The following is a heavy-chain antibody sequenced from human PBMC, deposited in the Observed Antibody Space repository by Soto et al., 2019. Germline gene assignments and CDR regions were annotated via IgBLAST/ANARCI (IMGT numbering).Heavy chain of an antibody. Sequence: SETLSLTCTVSGGSVSSGSYYWSWIRQPPGKGLEWIGYIYYSGSTNYNPSLKSRVTISVDTSKNQFSLKLSSVTAADTAVYYCARGKDGSGYAGYRNSGQGTLVTVSS. D-gene: IGHD5-12*01. CDR3: ARGKDGSGYAGYRN. CDR2: IYYSGST. J-gene: IGHJ4*02. V-gene: IGHV4-61*01. CDR1: GGSVSSGSYY.